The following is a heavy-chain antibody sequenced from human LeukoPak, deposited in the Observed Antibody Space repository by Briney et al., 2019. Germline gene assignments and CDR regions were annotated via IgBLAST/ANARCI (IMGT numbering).Heavy chain of an antibody. Sequence: GGSLRLSCAASVFTFSNAWMSWVRQAPGKGLEWVGRIKSRTDGGTTDYAAPVKGRFTISRDDSKNTLYLQMNSLKTEDTAVYYRTTGTSLYYDFWSGYPVGMDVWGQGTTVTVSS. CDR3: TTGTSLYYDFWSGYPVGMDV. CDR1: VFTFSNAW. J-gene: IGHJ6*02. D-gene: IGHD3-3*01. V-gene: IGHV3-15*01. CDR2: IKSRTDGGTT.